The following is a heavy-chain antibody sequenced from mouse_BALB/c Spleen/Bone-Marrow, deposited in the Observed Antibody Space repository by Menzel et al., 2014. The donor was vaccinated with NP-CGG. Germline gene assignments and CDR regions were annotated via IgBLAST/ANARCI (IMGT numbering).Heavy chain of an antibody. CDR1: GYSITSDYV. D-gene: IGHD1-1*01. CDR2: ISYSGST. J-gene: IGHJ2*01. V-gene: IGHV3-2*02. CDR3: ARFPYYGSRSFDY. Sequence: KPSQSLSLTCTVTGYSITSDYVWNWIRQFPGNKLEWMGYISYSGSTSYNPSLKSRISITRDTSKSQFFLQLNSVTTEDTATYYCARFPYYGSRSFDYWGQGTTLTVSS.